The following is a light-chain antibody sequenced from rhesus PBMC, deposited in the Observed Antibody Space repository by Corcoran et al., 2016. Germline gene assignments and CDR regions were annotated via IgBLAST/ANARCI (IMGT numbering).Light chain of an antibody. J-gene: IGKJ2*01. CDR3: QHYYDYPYS. CDR1: QNIHKN. Sequence: DIQMTQSPSALSASVGDRVTISCRASQNIHKNLAWYQQRPGKAPKFLIYAASTLQTGIPSRFSGSGSGTDFTLTISSLQPEDSATYFCQHYYDYPYSFGQGTKVEIK. CDR2: AAS. V-gene: IGKV1S8*01.